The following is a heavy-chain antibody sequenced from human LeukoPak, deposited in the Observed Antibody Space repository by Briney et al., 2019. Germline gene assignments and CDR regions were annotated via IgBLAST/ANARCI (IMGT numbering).Heavy chain of an antibody. CDR3: ARGPGSKKKVGVYGMDV. V-gene: IGHV4-34*01. CDR2: INHSGST. J-gene: IGHJ6*02. Sequence: SETLSLTCAVYGGSFSGYYWSWIRQPPGKGLEGIGEINHSGSTNYNPSLKSRVTISVDTSKNQFSLKLSSVTAADTAVYYCARGPGSKKKVGVYGMDVWGQGTTVTVSS. CDR1: GGSFSGYY. D-gene: IGHD2-15*01.